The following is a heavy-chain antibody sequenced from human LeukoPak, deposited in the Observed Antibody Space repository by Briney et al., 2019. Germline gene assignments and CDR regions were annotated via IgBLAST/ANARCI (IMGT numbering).Heavy chain of an antibody. V-gene: IGHV4-61*01. J-gene: IGHJ4*02. D-gene: IGHD6-6*01. CDR2: IYYSGST. CDR3: ARFDSGSSLDY. CDR1: GGSVSSGSYY. Sequence: SETLSLTCTVSGGSVSSGSYYWSWIRQPPGKGLEWIGYIYYSGSTNYNPSLKSRVTISVDTSKNQFSLKLSSVTAADTAVYYCARFDSGSSLDYWGQGTLVTVSS.